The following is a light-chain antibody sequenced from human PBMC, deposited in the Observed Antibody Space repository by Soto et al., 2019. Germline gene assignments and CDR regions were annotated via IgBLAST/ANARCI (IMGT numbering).Light chain of an antibody. J-gene: IGKJ5*01. CDR1: QSVSSNF. CDR3: QQYGSLIT. CDR2: DAS. Sequence: EIVLTQSPGTLSLSPGERVTLSCRASQSVSSNFLAWYQQKPGQAPRLLIYDASNRATGIPARFSGSGSGTDFTPTISRLEPEDFAVYYCQQYGSLITFGQGTRLEI. V-gene: IGKV3-20*01.